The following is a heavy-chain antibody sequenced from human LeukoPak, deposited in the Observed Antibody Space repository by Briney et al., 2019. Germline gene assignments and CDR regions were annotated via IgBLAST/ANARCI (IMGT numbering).Heavy chain of an antibody. CDR1: GGSISSSNW. J-gene: IGHJ6*03. D-gene: IGHD6-13*01. CDR2: IYHSGST. CDR3: AREGSNYYYYMDV. Sequence: RASETLSLTCAVSGGSISSSNWWSWVRQPPGKGLEWIGEIYHSGSTNYNPSLKSRVTISVDKSKNQFSLKLSSVTAADTAVYYCAREGSNYYYYMDVWGKGTTVTVSS. V-gene: IGHV4-4*02.